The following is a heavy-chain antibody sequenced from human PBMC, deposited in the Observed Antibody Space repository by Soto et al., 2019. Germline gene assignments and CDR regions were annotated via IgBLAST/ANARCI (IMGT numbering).Heavy chain of an antibody. D-gene: IGHD3-3*01. CDR3: AKWLGDFWSGYYAFDY. Sequence: PGGSLRLSCAASGFTFSSYAMSWVRQAPGKGLEWVSAISGSGGSTYYADSVKGRFTISRDNSKNTLYLQMNSLRAEDTAVYYCAKWLGDFWSGYYAFDYWGQGTLVTVSS. J-gene: IGHJ4*02. CDR1: GFTFSSYA. CDR2: ISGSGGST. V-gene: IGHV3-23*01.